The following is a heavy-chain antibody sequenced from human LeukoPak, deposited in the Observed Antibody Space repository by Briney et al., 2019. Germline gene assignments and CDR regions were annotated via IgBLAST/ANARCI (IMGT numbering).Heavy chain of an antibody. Sequence: KPGGSLRLSCAASGFTFSSYSMNWVRQAPGKGLEWVSSISSSSSYIYYADSVKGRFTISRDNGKNSLYLQMNSLRAEDTAVYYCARGTAMVLTEFDYWGQGTLVTVSS. CDR3: ARGTAMVLTEFDY. CDR1: GFTFSSYS. D-gene: IGHD5-18*01. J-gene: IGHJ4*02. V-gene: IGHV3-21*01. CDR2: ISSSSSYI.